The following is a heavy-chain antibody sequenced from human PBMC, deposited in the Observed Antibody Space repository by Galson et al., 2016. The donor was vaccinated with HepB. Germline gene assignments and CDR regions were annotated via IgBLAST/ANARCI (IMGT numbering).Heavy chain of an antibody. D-gene: IGHD2-2*01. V-gene: IGHV3-48*02. CDR3: ARRGIYCSSTSCYADY. CDR2: ISSSSSTI. CDR1: GFTFSSYS. Sequence: SLRLSCAASGFTFSSYSMNWVRQAPGKGLVWVSYISSSSSTIYYADSVKGRFTISRDNAKNSLYLQMNSLRDEDTAVYYCARRGIYCSSTSCYADYWGQGTLATVSS. J-gene: IGHJ4*02.